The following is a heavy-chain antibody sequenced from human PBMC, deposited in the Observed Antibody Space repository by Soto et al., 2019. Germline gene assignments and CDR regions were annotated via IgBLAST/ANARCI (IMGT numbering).Heavy chain of an antibody. J-gene: IGHJ6*02. V-gene: IGHV3-23*01. CDR1: GFTFSSYA. D-gene: IGHD1-1*01. CDR2: LSGSGGST. Sequence: EVQLLEAGGGLVQPGGSQRLSCAASGFTFSSYAMTWVRQAPGKGLEWVSTLSGSGGSTYYAASVKGRFTISRDNSKDTLYLEMNSLRGEDTAVYFCAKQQGPGTPYCYAMDVWGQGTAVTVSS. CDR3: AKQQGPGTPYCYAMDV.